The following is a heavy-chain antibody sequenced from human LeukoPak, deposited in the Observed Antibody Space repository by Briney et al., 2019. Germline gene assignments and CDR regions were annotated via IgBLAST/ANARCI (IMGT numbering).Heavy chain of an antibody. V-gene: IGHV3-43D*03. CDR1: GFTFDDYA. Sequence: PGGSLRLSCAASGFTFDDYAMHWVRHTPGKGLEWVSLINWDGASTYYTDSVKGRFTISRDDSKNSLYLQMNSLKTEDTALYYCAKGGFGELSDWGQGTLVTVSS. CDR2: INWDGAST. J-gene: IGHJ4*02. D-gene: IGHD3-10*01. CDR3: AKGGFGELSD.